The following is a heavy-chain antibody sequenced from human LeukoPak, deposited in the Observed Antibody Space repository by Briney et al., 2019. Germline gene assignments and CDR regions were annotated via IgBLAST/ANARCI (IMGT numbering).Heavy chain of an antibody. J-gene: IGHJ4*02. CDR2: IYSGGST. CDR1: GFTVSSNY. D-gene: IGHD5-18*01. CDR3: ARGPLPYGYLDY. V-gene: IGHV3-53*01. Sequence: GSLRLSCAASGFTVSSNYMSWVRQAPGKGLEWVSVIYSGGSTYYADSVKGRFTISRDNPKNTLFLQMNSLRAEDTAVYYCARGPLPYGYLDYWGQGTLVTVSS.